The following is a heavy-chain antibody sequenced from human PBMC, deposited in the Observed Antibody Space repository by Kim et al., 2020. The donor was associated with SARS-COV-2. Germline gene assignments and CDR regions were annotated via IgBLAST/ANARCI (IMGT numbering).Heavy chain of an antibody. D-gene: IGHD6-13*01. CDR3: AKDIVAPGLFFDY. J-gene: IGHJ4*02. CDR2: ISTTGSI. Sequence: GSLRLSCAASGFTFSDYYMGWIRQAPGMGLEWVSYISTTGSIYYADSVKGRFTISRDNAKNSLYLQMNGLRTEDTAVYYCAKDIVAPGLFFDYWGQGTL. V-gene: IGHV3-11*01. CDR1: GFTFSDYY.